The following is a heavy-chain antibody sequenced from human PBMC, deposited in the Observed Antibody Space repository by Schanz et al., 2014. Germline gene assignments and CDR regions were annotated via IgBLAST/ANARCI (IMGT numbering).Heavy chain of an antibody. CDR2: IGILGDT. CDR3: ARGGSNREFYTVMDV. J-gene: IGHJ6*02. D-gene: IGHD3-10*01. Sequence: EVQLVESGGGLIHPGGSLRLSCAVSGFTVNTNYMTWVRQAPGKGLECVSSIGILGDTYYGDSVKGRFTISRDSLHMNDVIGGDTAVYYCARGGSNREFYTVMDVWGRGTTVTVS. CDR1: GFTVNTNY. V-gene: IGHV3-53*01.